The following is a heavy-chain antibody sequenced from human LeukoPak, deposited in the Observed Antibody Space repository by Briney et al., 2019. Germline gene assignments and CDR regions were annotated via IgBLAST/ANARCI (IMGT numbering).Heavy chain of an antibody. CDR1: GGSISSYY. V-gene: IGHV4-59*08. CDR2: IYYSGST. Sequence: SETLSLTCTVSGGSISSYYWSWIRQPPGKGLEWIGYIYYSGSTNYNPSLKSRVTISVDTSKNQFSLKLTSVTAADTAVYYCASPNFGYCSSTSCSEVDYWGQGTLVTVSS. J-gene: IGHJ4*02. D-gene: IGHD2-2*01. CDR3: ASPNFGYCSSTSCSEVDY.